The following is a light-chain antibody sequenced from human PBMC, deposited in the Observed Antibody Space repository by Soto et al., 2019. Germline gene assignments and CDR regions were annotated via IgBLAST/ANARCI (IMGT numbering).Light chain of an antibody. Sequence: QYALTQPASVSGSPGQSITISCTGTSSDVGGYNYVSWYQQHPGKAPKLMIYDVSNRPSGVSNRFSGSKSGNTASLTISGLQAEGEADYYCSSYTSSSTVVFGGGTKLTVL. CDR1: SSDVGGYNY. CDR3: SSYTSSSTVV. CDR2: DVS. V-gene: IGLV2-14*01. J-gene: IGLJ2*01.